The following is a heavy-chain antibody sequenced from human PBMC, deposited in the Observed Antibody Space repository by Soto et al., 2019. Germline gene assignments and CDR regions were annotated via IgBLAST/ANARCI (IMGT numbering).Heavy chain of an antibody. V-gene: IGHV3-33*01. Sequence: WWSLRLSCSASVFTFSLYGMHWFRQAPGKGLEWVAVIWNDGSEKNYADSVKGRFTLSGDSSKNTLYLEMNSLRVEDTAVYYCARVGHNGYDLDFDYWGQGTLVTVSS. CDR3: ARVGHNGYDLDFDY. CDR2: IWNDGSEK. CDR1: VFTFSLYG. J-gene: IGHJ4*02. D-gene: IGHD5-12*01.